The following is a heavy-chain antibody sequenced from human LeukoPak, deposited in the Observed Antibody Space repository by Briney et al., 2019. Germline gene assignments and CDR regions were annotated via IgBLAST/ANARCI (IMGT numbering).Heavy chain of an antibody. CDR3: ARDAIGDTAMARGSFDY. CDR2: IYHSGST. Sequence: SETLSLTCTVSGGSISSGGYYWSWIRQPPGKGLEWIGYIYHSGSTYYNPSLKSRVTISVDRSKNQFSLKLSSVTAADTAVYYCARDAIGDTAMARGSFDYWGQGTLVTVSS. V-gene: IGHV4-30-2*01. CDR1: GGSISSGGYY. J-gene: IGHJ4*02. D-gene: IGHD5-18*01.